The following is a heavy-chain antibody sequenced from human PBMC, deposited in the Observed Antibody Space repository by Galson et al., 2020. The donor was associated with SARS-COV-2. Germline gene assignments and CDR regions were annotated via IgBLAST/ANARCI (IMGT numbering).Heavy chain of an antibody. D-gene: IGHD2-15*01. CDR2: MNPNSGGT. J-gene: IGHJ4*02. CDR3: ASDCSGGSCSIKDIAGFEY. CDR1: GYTFTGYY. V-gene: IGHV1-2*02. Sequence: GESLKISCKASGYTFTGYYIHWVRQAPGQGLEWMGWMNPNSGGTNYAQNFQGRVTMTWDTSITTAYMELSRLRSHDTAVYYCASDCSGGSCSIKDIAGFEYWGQGTLVTVSS.